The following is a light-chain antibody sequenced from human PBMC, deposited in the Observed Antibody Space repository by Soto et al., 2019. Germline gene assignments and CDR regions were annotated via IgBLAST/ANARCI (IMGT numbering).Light chain of an antibody. V-gene: IGKV3-11*01. CDR1: ESISGY. CDR3: QQRSKWPIT. CDR2: DAS. Sequence: EIVLTQSPATLSLSPGERGTLSCRASESISGYFAWYQQRPGQAPRLLIYDASNRATGIPARFSGSGSGTDFTLTISSLEPEDFGVYYCQQRSKWPITFGQGTRLEIK. J-gene: IGKJ5*01.